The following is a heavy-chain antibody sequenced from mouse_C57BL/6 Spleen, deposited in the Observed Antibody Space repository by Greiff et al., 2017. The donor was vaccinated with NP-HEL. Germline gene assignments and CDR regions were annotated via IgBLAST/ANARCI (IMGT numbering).Heavy chain of an antibody. CDR1: GYSIPSGYY. J-gene: IGHJ3*01. V-gene: IGHV3-6*01. CDR3: GRDAGSAGLFAY. D-gene: IGHD3-2*02. Sequence: DVKLQESGPGLVKPSQSLSLTCSVTGYSIPSGYYWNWIRQFPGNKLEWMGYISYDGSNNYNPSLNNRISITRDTAKNQFFLTLKSVTTDDTATYDCGRDAGSAGLFAYWGQGTVVTVSA. CDR2: ISYDGSN.